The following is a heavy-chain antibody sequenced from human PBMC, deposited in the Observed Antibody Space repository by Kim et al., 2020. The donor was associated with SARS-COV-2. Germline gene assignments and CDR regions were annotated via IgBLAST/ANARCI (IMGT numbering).Heavy chain of an antibody. V-gene: IGHV3-11*06. CDR2: ISSSSSYT. CDR3: ARAGGWVTAAGTVPDY. CDR1: GFTFSDYY. D-gene: IGHD6-13*01. J-gene: IGHJ4*02. Sequence: GGSLRLSCAASGFTFSDYYMSWIRQAPGKGLEWVSYISSSSSYTNYADSVKGRFTISRDNAKNSLYLQMNSLRAEDTAVYYCARAGGWVTAAGTVPDYWGQGTLVTVSS.